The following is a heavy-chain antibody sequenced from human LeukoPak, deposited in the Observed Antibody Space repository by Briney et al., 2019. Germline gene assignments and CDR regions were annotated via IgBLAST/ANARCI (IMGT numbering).Heavy chain of an antibody. CDR3: AKIGGNVVY. D-gene: IGHD4-23*01. V-gene: IGHV3-23*01. CDR2: INSSGGSR. CDR1: GFTFSSYG. Sequence: PGGSLRLSCAASGFTFSSYGMHWVRQAPGKGLEWVSSINSSGGSRYYADSVKGRFTMSRDNSKNTLDLQMNSLRAEDTAVYYCAKIGGNVVYWGQGTLVTVSS. J-gene: IGHJ4*02.